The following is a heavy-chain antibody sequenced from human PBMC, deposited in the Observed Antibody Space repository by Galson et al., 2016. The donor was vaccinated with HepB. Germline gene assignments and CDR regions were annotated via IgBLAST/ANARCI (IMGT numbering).Heavy chain of an antibody. CDR1: GYNFTNYG. D-gene: IGHD3-10*01. CDR2: INVYNGRT. V-gene: IGHV1-18*01. J-gene: IGHJ4*02. Sequence: GYNFTNYGITWVRQAPGQGLEWMGWINVYNGRTNYVQNLRGRVTMTTDTSITTASMELRSLISDDTAVYYCARDLTNDYGSGSIDYWGQGTLVSVSS. CDR3: ARDLTNDYGSGSIDY.